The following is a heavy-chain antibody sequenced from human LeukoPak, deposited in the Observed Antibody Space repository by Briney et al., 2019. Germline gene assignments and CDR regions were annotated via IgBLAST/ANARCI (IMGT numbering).Heavy chain of an antibody. CDR3: ARFSTVPI. J-gene: IGHJ3*02. CDR1: GGSISSSSYN. Sequence: SETLSLTCTVSGGSISSSSYNWGWIRQPPGKGLEWIGYIYYSGSTNYNPSLKSRVTISVDTSKNQFSLKLSSVTAADTAVYYCARFSTVPIWGQGTMVTVSS. V-gene: IGHV4-61*05. CDR2: IYYSGST. D-gene: IGHD2/OR15-2a*01.